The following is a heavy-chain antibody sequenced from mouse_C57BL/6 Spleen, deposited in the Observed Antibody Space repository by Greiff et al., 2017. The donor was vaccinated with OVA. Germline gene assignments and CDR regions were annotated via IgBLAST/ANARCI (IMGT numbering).Heavy chain of an antibody. D-gene: IGHD2-2*01. CDR3: ARRENGYDGFAY. CDR1: GYTFTDYY. V-gene: IGHV1-76*01. J-gene: IGHJ3*01. Sequence: VMLVESGAELVRPGASVKLSCKASGYTFTDYYINWVKQRPGQGLEWIARIYPGSGNTYYNEKFKGKATLTAEKSSSTAYMQLSSLTSEDSAVYFCARRENGYDGFAYWGQGTLVTVSA. CDR2: IYPGSGNT.